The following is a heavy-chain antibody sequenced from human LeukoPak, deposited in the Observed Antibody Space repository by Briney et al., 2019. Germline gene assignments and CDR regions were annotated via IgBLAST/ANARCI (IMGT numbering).Heavy chain of an antibody. D-gene: IGHD3-22*01. CDR1: GFTFSSYD. CDR3: AREMHYYDSSGYYLGAFDI. V-gene: IGHV3-13*01. Sequence: GGSLRLSCAASGFTFSSYDMHWVRQATGKGLEWVSAIGTAGDTYYPGSVKGRFTISRENAKNSLYLQMNSLRAGDTAVYYCAREMHYYDSSGYYLGAFDIWGQGTMVTVSS. CDR2: IGTAGDT. J-gene: IGHJ3*02.